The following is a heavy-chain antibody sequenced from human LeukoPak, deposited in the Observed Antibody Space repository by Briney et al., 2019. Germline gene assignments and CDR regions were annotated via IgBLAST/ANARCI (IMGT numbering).Heavy chain of an antibody. J-gene: IGHJ2*01. CDR1: GFTFSSYS. CDR2: ISSSSTI. V-gene: IGHV3-48*01. D-gene: IGHD1-1*01. Sequence: GGSLRLSCAASGFTFSSYSMNWVRQAPGKGLEWVSYISSSSTIYYADSVKGRFTISRDNAKNSLYLQMNSLRAEDTAVYYCARARNWNGWYFDLWGRGTLVTVSS. CDR3: ARARNWNGWYFDL.